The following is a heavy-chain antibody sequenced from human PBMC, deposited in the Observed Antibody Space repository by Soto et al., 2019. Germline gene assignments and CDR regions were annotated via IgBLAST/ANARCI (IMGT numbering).Heavy chain of an antibody. CDR1: GLTFSSYS. CDR2: ISGRGGST. J-gene: IGHJ3*01. Sequence: VVSLRLSCAASGLTFSSYSMSWVRQAPGKGLEWVSAISGRGGSTYYAVSVKGRFPISRDNHQNTLYLQMNSLRAADTAVYYCMKGRKWEGKLVDLWGQGILVTVS. CDR3: MKGRKWEGKLVDL. D-gene: IGHD1-26*01. V-gene: IGHV3-23*01.